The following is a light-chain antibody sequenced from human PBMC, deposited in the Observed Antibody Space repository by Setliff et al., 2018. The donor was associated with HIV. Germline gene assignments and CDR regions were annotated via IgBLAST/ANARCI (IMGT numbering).Light chain of an antibody. J-gene: IGLJ1*01. CDR2: EVT. Sequence: QSALAQPASVSGSPGQSITISCTGTSSDIGVSKYVSWYQQHPGRAPKLMIYEVTNRPSGVSNRFSGSKSGNTASLTVSGLQAEDEADYYCSSYATTGTVFGPGTKVTVL. CDR3: SSYATTGTV. CDR1: SSDIGVSKY. V-gene: IGLV2-14*01.